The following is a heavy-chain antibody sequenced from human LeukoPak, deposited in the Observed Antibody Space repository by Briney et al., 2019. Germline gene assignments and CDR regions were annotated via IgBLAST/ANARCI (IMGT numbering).Heavy chain of an antibody. CDR3: ARRFWSGERYYFYY. D-gene: IGHD3-3*01. CDR1: GYSFTSCY. V-gene: IGHV5-51*01. CDR2: IYPGGSDT. J-gene: IGHJ4*02. Sequence: PAEAPKISCKASGYSFTSCYNGRVRQLPRKGVEGMGIIYPGGSDTRYSPSFQGQVTISADKSINTSSLQRSTLTAADTAMDYCARRFWSGERYYFYYWGEGTLVTVSS.